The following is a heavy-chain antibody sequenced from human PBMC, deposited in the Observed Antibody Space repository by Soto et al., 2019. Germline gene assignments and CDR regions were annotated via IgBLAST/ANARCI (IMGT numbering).Heavy chain of an antibody. CDR2: INHGGGT. J-gene: IGHJ5*02. CDR3: ARGLLGYCSGGSCYSDWFDP. V-gene: IGHV4-34*01. Sequence: SETLSLTCAVYGGSFSDSYWSWIRQPPGKGLEWIAEINHGGGTNYNASLKSRATISVDTSKKQFSLKLTSVTAADTAVYYCARGLLGYCSGGSCYSDWFDPWGQGTLVTVSS. CDR1: GGSFSDSY. D-gene: IGHD2-15*01.